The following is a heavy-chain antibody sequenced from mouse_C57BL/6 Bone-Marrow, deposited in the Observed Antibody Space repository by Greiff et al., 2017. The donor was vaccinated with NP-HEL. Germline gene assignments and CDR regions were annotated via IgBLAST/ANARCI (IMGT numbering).Heavy chain of an antibody. CDR3: ARDHGNGNYAFAY. V-gene: IGHV5-4*01. J-gene: IGHJ3*01. D-gene: IGHD2-1*01. CDR2: ISDGGSYT. Sequence: EVMLVESGGGLVKPGGSLKLSCAASGFTFSSYAMSWVRQTPEKRLEWVATISDGGSYTYYPDNVKGRFTISRDNAKNNLYLQMSHLKSEDTAMYYCARDHGNGNYAFAYWGQGTLVTVSA. CDR1: GFTFSSYA.